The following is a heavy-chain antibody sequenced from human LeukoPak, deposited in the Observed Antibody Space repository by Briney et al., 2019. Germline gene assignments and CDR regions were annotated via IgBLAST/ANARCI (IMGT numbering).Heavy chain of an antibody. Sequence: GGSLRLSCAASGFTFSNAWMNWVRQAPGKGLEWVGRIKSKTDGGTTDYAAPMKGRFTISRDDSENTLYLQMNSLKTEDTAVYYCTTAPYSSGWYYFDYWGQGTLVTVSS. CDR1: GFTFSNAW. CDR2: IKSKTDGGTT. V-gene: IGHV3-15*07. D-gene: IGHD6-19*01. CDR3: TTAPYSSGWYYFDY. J-gene: IGHJ4*02.